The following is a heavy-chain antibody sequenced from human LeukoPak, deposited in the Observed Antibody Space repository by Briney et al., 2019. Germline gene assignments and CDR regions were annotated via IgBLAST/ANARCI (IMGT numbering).Heavy chain of an antibody. Sequence: SETLSLTCAVSGYSISSGYYWGWIRQPPRKGLEWIGSIYHNGNTYYNPSLKSRVTISVDMSKNQFSLKLSSVTAADTAVYYCATLPNYHYYNMDVWGKGTTVTVSS. CDR2: IYHNGNT. CDR1: GYSISSGYY. J-gene: IGHJ6*03. CDR3: ATLPNYHYYNMDV. V-gene: IGHV4-38-2*01.